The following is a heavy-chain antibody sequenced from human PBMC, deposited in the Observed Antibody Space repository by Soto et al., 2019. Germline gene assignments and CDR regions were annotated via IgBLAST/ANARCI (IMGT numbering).Heavy chain of an antibody. J-gene: IGHJ4*02. CDR3: ARDVFY. V-gene: IGHV1-18*04. CDR2: ISADNGYT. Sequence: QVQLVQSGAEVKKPGASVKLSCKASGYTFSSHGLNWVRQAPGQGLEWMGWISADNGYTIYAQKLQGRVSMTADTSTSTGYMELRSLRSDDTAVYYCARDVFYWGQGTLVTVSS. CDR1: GYTFSSHG.